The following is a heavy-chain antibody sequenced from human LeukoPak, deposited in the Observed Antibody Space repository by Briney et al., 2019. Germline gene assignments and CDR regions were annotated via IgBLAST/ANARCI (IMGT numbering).Heavy chain of an antibody. CDR1: GFTFDNYA. J-gene: IGHJ4*02. V-gene: IGHV3-43*02. CDR3: AKVRYRGSYFEY. Sequence: GGSLRLSCAASGFTFDNYAMHWVRQAPGKCLELVSLISGDGGNTYYADSVKGRFTISRDNSKNSLYLQMNSLRTEDTALYYCAKVRYRGSYFEYWGQGTLVSVSS. D-gene: IGHD1-26*01. CDR2: ISGDGGNT.